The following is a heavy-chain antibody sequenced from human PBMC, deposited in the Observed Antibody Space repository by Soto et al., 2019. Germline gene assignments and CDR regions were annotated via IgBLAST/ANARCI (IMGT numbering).Heavy chain of an antibody. CDR2: VYYRGRS. CDR1: GGSVTNSSYY. J-gene: IGHJ4*02. D-gene: IGHD4-17*01. CDR3: VSQRTTVPTQAYFDY. V-gene: IGHV4-39*01. Sequence: SETLSLTCTVSGGSVTNSSYYWGWIRQSPGTGLEWIGSVYYRGRSYSKSSVKSRVTISVDASKNRFSLSLNSVTASDTAVYFCVSQRTTVPTQAYFDYWGPGSLVTVSS.